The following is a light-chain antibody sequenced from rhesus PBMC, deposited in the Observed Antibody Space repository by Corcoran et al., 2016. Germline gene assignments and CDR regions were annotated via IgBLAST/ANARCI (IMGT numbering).Light chain of an antibody. CDR3: QHYYNTPFT. CDR2: EAS. J-gene: IGKJ3*01. V-gene: IGKV1-21*01. Sequence: DIQMTQSPSSLSASVGDRVTITCRASQGITNELAWYQQKPGETPKLLIYEASSLQSGIPSRFSGRGSGTDFTLPISSLQSEDFATSYCQHYYNTPFTFGPGTKLDIK. CDR1: QGITNE.